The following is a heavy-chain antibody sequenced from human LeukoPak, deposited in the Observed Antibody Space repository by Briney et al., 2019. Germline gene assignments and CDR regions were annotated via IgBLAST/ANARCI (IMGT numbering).Heavy chain of an antibody. Sequence: PGGTLRLSCAASGFTFSSYGMSWVRQAPGKGLEWVSSISSSSSYIYYADSVKGRFTISRDNAKNSLYLQMNSLRAEDTAVYYCARGGLYGAIDYWGQGTLVTVSS. D-gene: IGHD4-17*01. J-gene: IGHJ4*02. CDR1: GFTFSSYG. CDR3: ARGGLYGAIDY. CDR2: ISSSSSYI. V-gene: IGHV3-21*01.